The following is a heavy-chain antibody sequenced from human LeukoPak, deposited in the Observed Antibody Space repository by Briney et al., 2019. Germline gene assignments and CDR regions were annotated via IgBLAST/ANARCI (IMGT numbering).Heavy chain of an antibody. V-gene: IGHV3-30*04. CDR1: GFTFSSYA. J-gene: IGHJ5*02. CDR2: ISYDGSNK. CDR3: ARATRGLVTGTWFDP. Sequence: PGRSLRLSCAASGFTFSSYAMHWVRQAPGKGLEWVAVISYDGSNKYYADSVKGRLTISRDNSKNTLYLQMNSLRAEDTAVYYCARATRGLVTGTWFDPWGQGTLVTVSS. D-gene: IGHD2-21*02.